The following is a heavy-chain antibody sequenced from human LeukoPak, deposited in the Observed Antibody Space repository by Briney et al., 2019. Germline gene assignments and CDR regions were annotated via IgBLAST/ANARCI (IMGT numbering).Heavy chain of an antibody. CDR2: IYYSGST. Sequence: SETLSLTCTVSGGSISSYYWSWIRQPPGKGLEWIGYIYYSGSTNYNPSLKSRVTISLDTSKNQFSLKLSSVTAADTAVYYCARVRRVTAAPGAFDIWGQGTMVTVSS. D-gene: IGHD2-2*01. CDR1: GGSISSYY. J-gene: IGHJ3*02. V-gene: IGHV4-59*01. CDR3: ARVRRVTAAPGAFDI.